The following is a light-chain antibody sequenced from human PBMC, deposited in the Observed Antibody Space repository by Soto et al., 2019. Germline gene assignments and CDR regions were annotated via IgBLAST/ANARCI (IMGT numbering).Light chain of an antibody. CDR1: QTIGYW. Sequence: DIPMTQSPSTLSASVGDRVTITCRASQTIGYWLAWYQQKPGKAPRLLIYDASRLESGVPSRFSGNGSGTEFSLTISSLQPDDFATYYCQHYNTYSQTFGQGTKVEIK. J-gene: IGKJ1*01. V-gene: IGKV1-5*01. CDR3: QHYNTYSQT. CDR2: DAS.